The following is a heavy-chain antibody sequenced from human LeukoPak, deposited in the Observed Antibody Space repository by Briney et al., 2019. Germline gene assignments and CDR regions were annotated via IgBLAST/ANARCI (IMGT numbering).Heavy chain of an antibody. Sequence: PGGSLRLSCAASGFTFSSYWMSWVRQAPGKGLEWVANIKQDGSEKYYVDSVKGRFTISRDNAKNSLYLQMNSLRAEDMALYYCAKASWGDGYTYYFDYWGQGTLVTVSS. CDR2: IKQDGSEK. CDR1: GFTFSSYW. J-gene: IGHJ4*02. D-gene: IGHD5-24*01. CDR3: AKASWGDGYTYYFDY. V-gene: IGHV3-7*03.